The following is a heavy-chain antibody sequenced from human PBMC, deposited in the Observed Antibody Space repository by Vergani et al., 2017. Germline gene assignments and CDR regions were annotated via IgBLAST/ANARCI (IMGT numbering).Heavy chain of an antibody. Sequence: VQLLESGGGLVQPGGSLRLSCAASAFTFSSYGMHWVRQAPGKGLEWVAVISYDGSNKYYADSVKGRFTISRDNSKNTLYLQMNSLRAEDTAVYYCAKDSLYCSSSSCYWYYYYYMDVWGKGTTVTVSS. V-gene: IGHV3-30*18. CDR3: AKDSLYCSSSSCYWYYYYYMDV. J-gene: IGHJ6*03. CDR2: ISYDGSNK. CDR1: AFTFSSYG. D-gene: IGHD2-2*01.